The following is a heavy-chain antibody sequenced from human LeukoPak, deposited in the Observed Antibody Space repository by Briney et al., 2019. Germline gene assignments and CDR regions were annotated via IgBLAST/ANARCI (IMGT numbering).Heavy chain of an antibody. J-gene: IGHJ4*02. D-gene: IGHD5-12*01. CDR3: AKDLLAATIDYYFDY. CDR2: ISGSGGRT. V-gene: IGHV3-23*01. Sequence: PGGSLRLSCAASGFTFSSYAMGWVRQAPGKGPEWVSVISGSGGRTYYADSVKGRFTISRDNSKNTLYVQMNSLRAEDTAVYYCAKDLLAATIDYYFDYWGQGTLVTVSS. CDR1: GFTFSSYA.